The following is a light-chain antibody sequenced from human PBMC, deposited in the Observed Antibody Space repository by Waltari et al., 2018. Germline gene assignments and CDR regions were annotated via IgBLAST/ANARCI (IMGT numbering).Light chain of an antibody. J-gene: IGLJ6*01. CDR2: LNSDGSH. CDR3: QTWGTGIHV. Sequence: QLVLTQSPSASASLGASVKLTCTLSSGHSSYAIAWHQQQPEKGPRYLMKLNSDGSHSKGDGIPDRFSGYSSGAERYRTISSRHAEDEADYYCQTWGTGIHVFGSGTKVTVL. V-gene: IGLV4-69*01. CDR1: SGHSSYA.